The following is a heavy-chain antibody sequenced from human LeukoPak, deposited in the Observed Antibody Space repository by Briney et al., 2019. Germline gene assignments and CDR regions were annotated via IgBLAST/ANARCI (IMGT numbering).Heavy chain of an antibody. J-gene: IGHJ5*02. D-gene: IGHD3-10*01. CDR1: GYTCTSYY. CDR3: ARESDYYGSGSSLNWFDP. Sequence: ASVKVSCKASGYTCTSYYMHWVRQAPGQGLEWMGIINPSGGSTSYAQKLQGRVTMTRDTSTSTVYMELSSLRSEDTAVYYCARESDYYGSGSSLNWFDPWGQGTLVTVSS. V-gene: IGHV1-46*01. CDR2: INPSGGST.